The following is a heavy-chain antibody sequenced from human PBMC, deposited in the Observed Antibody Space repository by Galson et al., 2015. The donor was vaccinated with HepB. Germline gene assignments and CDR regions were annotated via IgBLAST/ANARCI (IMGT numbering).Heavy chain of an antibody. D-gene: IGHD2-21*02. CDR1: GYSFTSYW. J-gene: IGHJ2*01. CDR2: IYPGDSDT. V-gene: IGHV5-51*03. Sequence: QSGAEVKKPGESLKISCKGSGYSFTSYWIGWVRQMPGKGLEWMGIIYPGDSDTRYSPSFQGQVTISADKSISTAYLQWSSLKASDTAMYYCARPRPGCGGDCYSTHVHWYFDLWGRGTLVTVSS. CDR3: ARPRPGCGGDCYSTHVHWYFDL.